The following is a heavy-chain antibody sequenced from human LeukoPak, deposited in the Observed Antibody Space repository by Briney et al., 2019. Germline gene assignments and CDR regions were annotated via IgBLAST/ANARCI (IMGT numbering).Heavy chain of an antibody. Sequence: GGLRLSCAASGFTFSSYSMNWVRQAPGKGLEWVSYISSSSSTIYYADSVKGRFTISRDNAKNSLYLQMNSLRDEDTAVYYCARRLTWYSSSRRADAFDIWGQGTMVTVSS. D-gene: IGHD6-13*01. CDR2: ISSSSSTI. CDR3: ARRLTWYSSSRRADAFDI. CDR1: GFTFSSYS. V-gene: IGHV3-48*02. J-gene: IGHJ3*02.